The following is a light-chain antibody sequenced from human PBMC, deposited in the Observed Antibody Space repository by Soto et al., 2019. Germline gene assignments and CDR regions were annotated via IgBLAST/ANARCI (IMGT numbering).Light chain of an antibody. J-gene: IGKJ1*01. Sequence: DIQMTQSPSTLSASVGDRVTITCRASQAISNWLAWYQQKPGKAPKLLIYWASTLETGVPSRFSGSGSGTEFILTISSLQPDDFATYYCQQYNNDPWTFGQGTKVEIK. CDR2: WAS. V-gene: IGKV1-5*03. CDR1: QAISNW. CDR3: QQYNNDPWT.